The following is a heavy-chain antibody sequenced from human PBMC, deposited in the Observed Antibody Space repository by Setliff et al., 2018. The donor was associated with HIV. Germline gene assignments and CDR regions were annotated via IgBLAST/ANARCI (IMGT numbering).Heavy chain of an antibody. CDR2: IYPGDSDT. D-gene: IGHD3-10*01. Sequence: GESLKISCKGSGYSFTNYWIAWLRQMPGKGLEWIGIIYPGDSDTRYSPSFQGQVTISADKSINTAYLQWSSLKASDTAMYYCARHGQYGSGSYYNRPFDFWGQGTLVTVSS. J-gene: IGHJ4*02. CDR3: ARHGQYGSGSYYNRPFDF. V-gene: IGHV5-51*01. CDR1: GYSFTNYW.